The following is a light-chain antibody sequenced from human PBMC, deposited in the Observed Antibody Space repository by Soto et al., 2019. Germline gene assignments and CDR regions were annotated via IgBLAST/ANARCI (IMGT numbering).Light chain of an antibody. CDR2: GTS. Sequence: EIVLTQSPGTLSLSPGDRATLSCRTSQSVSSSYLAWYQQKPGQAPRLLIYGTSSRATGIPDRFSGSGSGTDFTLTINRLEPEDFAVYYCQQYSNPPNTFGQGTKVEIE. V-gene: IGKV3-20*01. CDR3: QQYSNPPNT. CDR1: QSVSSSY. J-gene: IGKJ2*01.